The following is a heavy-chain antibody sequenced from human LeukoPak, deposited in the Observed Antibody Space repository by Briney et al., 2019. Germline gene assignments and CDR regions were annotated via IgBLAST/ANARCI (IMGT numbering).Heavy chain of an antibody. D-gene: IGHD2-2*01. CDR2: LKQDGSEK. Sequence: PGGSLRLSCAASGFTFGSYWMSWVRQAPGKGLEWVANLKQDGSEKYFVDSVKGRFTISRDNAKNSLYLQMSSLRVEDSAVYYCARPAIASFGYCSSTSCYEWGYGMDVWGQGTTVTVSS. CDR1: GFTFGSYW. V-gene: IGHV3-7*01. J-gene: IGHJ6*02. CDR3: ARPAIASFGYCSSTSCYEWGYGMDV.